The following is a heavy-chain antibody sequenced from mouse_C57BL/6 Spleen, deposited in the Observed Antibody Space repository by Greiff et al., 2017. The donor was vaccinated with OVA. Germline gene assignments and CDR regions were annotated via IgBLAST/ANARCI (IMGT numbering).Heavy chain of an antibody. D-gene: IGHD1-1*01. V-gene: IGHV1-52*01. CDR1: GYTFTSYW. Sequence: QVQLQQPGAELVRPGSSVKLSCKASGYTFTSYWMHWVKQRPIQGLEWIGNIDPSDSETHYNQKFKDKATLTVDKSSSTAYMQLSSLTSEDSAVYYCATGYYGSSPFAYWGQGTLVTVSA. CDR3: ATGYYGSSPFAY. CDR2: IDPSDSET. J-gene: IGHJ3*01.